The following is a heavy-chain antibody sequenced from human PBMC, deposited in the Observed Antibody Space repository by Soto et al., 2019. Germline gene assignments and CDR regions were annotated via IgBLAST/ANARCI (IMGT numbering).Heavy chain of an antibody. CDR1: GGSISSSNW. CDR2: IYHSGST. V-gene: IGHV4-4*02. Sequence: PSETLSLTCAVSGGSISSSNWWSWVRQPPGKGLEWIGEIYHSGSTNYNPSLKSRVTISVDKSKNQFSVKLTSVTAADTAVYYCARAYSTSRNAFDIWGQGTMVTVSS. J-gene: IGHJ3*02. CDR3: ARAYSTSRNAFDI. D-gene: IGHD6-13*01.